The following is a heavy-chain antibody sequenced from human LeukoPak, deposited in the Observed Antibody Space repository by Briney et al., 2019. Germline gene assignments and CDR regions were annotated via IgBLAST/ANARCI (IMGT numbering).Heavy chain of an antibody. Sequence: SETLSLTCTVSGGSISSYYWSWNRQPPGKGLEWIGYIYYSGSTNYNPSLKSRVTISVDTSKNQFSLKLSSVTAADTAVYYCASVGSYYYDSSGPSNAFDIWGQGTMVTVSS. CDR3: ASVGSYYYDSSGPSNAFDI. D-gene: IGHD3-22*01. CDR2: IYYSGST. J-gene: IGHJ3*02. V-gene: IGHV4-59*01. CDR1: GGSISSYY.